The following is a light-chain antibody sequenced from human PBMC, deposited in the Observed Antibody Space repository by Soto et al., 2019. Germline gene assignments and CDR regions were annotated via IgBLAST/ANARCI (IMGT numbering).Light chain of an antibody. CDR3: QQYDSSPYT. V-gene: IGKV3-20*01. Sequence: EVVLTQSPGTLSLSPGERVTLSCRASQSVASSYLAWYQQKPGRAPRLLFYSASSRATGIPDRFSGSGSGTDFTLTISRLEPEDFAVYYCQQYDSSPYTFGQGTKVDIK. CDR2: SAS. J-gene: IGKJ2*01. CDR1: QSVASSY.